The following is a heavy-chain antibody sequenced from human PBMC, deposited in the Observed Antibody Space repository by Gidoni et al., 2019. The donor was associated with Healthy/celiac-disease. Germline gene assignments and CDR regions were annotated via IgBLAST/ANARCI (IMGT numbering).Heavy chain of an antibody. J-gene: IGHJ3*02. CDR2: IYPGDSDT. Sequence: ELQLLQSAAVVYKPGESLKISCKRSGYSFTSYWIGWVRQMPGKGLEWMGIIYPGDSDTRYSPSFQGQVTISADKSISTAYLQWSSLKASDTAMYYCARTMATLRDAFDIWGQGTMVTVSS. D-gene: IGHD5-12*01. V-gene: IGHV5-51*03. CDR1: GYSFTSYW. CDR3: ARTMATLRDAFDI.